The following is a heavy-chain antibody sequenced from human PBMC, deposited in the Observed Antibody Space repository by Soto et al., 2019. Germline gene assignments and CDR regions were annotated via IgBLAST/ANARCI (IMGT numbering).Heavy chain of an antibody. V-gene: IGHV3-30*18. CDR3: AKCRAYYDSSGYPLDY. D-gene: IGHD3-22*01. CDR1: GFTSSSYG. CDR2: ISYDGSNK. J-gene: IGHJ4*02. Sequence: GGSLRLSCAASGFTSSSYGMHWVRQAPGKGLEWVAVISYDGSNKYYADSVKGRFTISRDNSKNTLYLQMNSLRAEDTAVYYCAKCRAYYDSSGYPLDYWGQGTLVTVSS.